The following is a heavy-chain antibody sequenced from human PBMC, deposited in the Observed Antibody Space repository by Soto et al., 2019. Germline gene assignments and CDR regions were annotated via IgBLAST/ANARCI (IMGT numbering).Heavy chain of an antibody. CDR1: GFTCTSYW. V-gene: IGHV5-51*01. J-gene: IGHJ4*02. CDR2: IYPGDSDS. D-gene: IGHD2-2*01. Sequence: GDSLKISCKGSGFTCTSYWIAWVRQMPGKGLEWMGIIYPGDSDSSYSPSFQGQVTISADKSINTAYLHWSSLKASDTAIYYCDTPEGYCSNTTCYNFHYWAQRTLLTVSS. CDR3: DTPEGYCSNTTCYNFHY.